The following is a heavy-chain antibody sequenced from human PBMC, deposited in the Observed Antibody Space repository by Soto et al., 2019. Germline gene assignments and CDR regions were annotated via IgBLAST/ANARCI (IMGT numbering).Heavy chain of an antibody. V-gene: IGHV1-69*06. D-gene: IGHD6-13*01. CDR2: IIPIFGTA. J-gene: IGHJ6*02. CDR1: GCTFSSYA. CDR3: ARERIEAAGTVYYGMDR. Sequence: SVKVSCKASGCTFSSYAISWVRQAPGQGLEWMGGIIPIFGTANYAQKFQGRVTITADKSTSTAYMELSSLRSEDTAVYYCARERIEAAGTVYYGMDRWGQGTTGTVAS.